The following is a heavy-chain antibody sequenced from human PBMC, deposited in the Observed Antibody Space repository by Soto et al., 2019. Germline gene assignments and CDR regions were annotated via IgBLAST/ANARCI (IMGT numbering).Heavy chain of an antibody. D-gene: IGHD3-3*01. Sequence: GGSLRLSCAASGFTFSSYSMNWVRQAPGKGLEWVSSISSSSSYIYYADSVKGRFTISRDNAKNSLYLQMNSLRAEDTAVYYCARDWEGLDDFWSGQYYYYGMDVWGQGTTVTVSS. J-gene: IGHJ6*02. CDR3: ARDWEGLDDFWSGQYYYYGMDV. CDR2: ISSSSSYI. CDR1: GFTFSSYS. V-gene: IGHV3-21*01.